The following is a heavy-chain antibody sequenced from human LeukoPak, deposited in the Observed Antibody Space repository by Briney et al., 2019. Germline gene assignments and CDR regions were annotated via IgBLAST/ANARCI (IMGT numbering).Heavy chain of an antibody. CDR3: VRANSYHSSGLYFDQ. CDR1: GFYFGSYW. V-gene: IGHV5-51*01. J-gene: IGHJ4*02. Sequence: GESLKISCQGFGFYFGSYWIAWVRQKPGKGMAWVGIVNPADSDTRYSPSFQGLVTISVDKSISKAYMQWSSLKASDTAMYYCVRANSYHSSGLYFDQWGQGTLVTVSS. D-gene: IGHD3-22*01. CDR2: VNPADSDT.